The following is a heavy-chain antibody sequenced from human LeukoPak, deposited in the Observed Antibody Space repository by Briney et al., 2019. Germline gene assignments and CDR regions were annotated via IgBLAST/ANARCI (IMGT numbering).Heavy chain of an antibody. J-gene: IGHJ6*02. Sequence: PSETLSLTCTVSGGSIRSGDNYWSWIRQPPGKGLEWIGYIYYSGTTYYNPSLKSRVIISLDTSKNHFSLKLSSMTAAATAVYYCARGAEMDFDWLAKYYYYAMDVWGQGTTVTVSS. CDR3: ARGAEMDFDWLAKYYYYAMDV. CDR2: IYYSGTT. CDR1: GGSIRSGDNY. V-gene: IGHV4-30-4*01. D-gene: IGHD3-9*01.